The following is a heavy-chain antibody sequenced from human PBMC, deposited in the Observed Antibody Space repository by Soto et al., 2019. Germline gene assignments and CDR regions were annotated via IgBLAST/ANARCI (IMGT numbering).Heavy chain of an antibody. D-gene: IGHD2-21*01. CDR3: VSARVYGHIAVPYS. Sequence: QAHLVESGGGVVQPGRSLRLSCAASGFTFTSYGMHWVRQAPGTGLEWVAVISYDGGLQHYADSVKGRFPIARDNSKNMVLLQMNTLRAEDTAVYYCVSARVYGHIAVPYSWGQGAL. CDR1: GFTFTSYG. CDR2: ISYDGGLQ. V-gene: IGHV3-30*03. J-gene: IGHJ4*02.